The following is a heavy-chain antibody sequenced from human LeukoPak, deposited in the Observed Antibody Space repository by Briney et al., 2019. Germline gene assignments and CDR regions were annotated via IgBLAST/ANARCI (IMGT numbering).Heavy chain of an antibody. V-gene: IGHV3-23*01. CDR3: TRLPP. CDR1: GFTFSNYA. CDR2: ISASGGST. Sequence: SGGSLRLSCAASGFTFSNYAMSWVRQAPGKGLEWVSSISASGGSTYYADSVRGRFTISRDNSKNTVYLQLNSLRVEDTAVYYCTRLPPWGQGTRVTVSS. J-gene: IGHJ5*02. D-gene: IGHD3-16*01.